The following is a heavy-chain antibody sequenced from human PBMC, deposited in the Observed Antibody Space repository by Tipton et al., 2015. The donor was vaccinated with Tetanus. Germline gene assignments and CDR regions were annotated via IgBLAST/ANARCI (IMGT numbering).Heavy chain of an antibody. CDR3: ARDSWKMVRGVPTYYTWFDP. CDR1: GGTFSSYA. J-gene: IGHJ5*02. D-gene: IGHD3-10*01. V-gene: IGHV1-69*09. Sequence: QLVQSGAEVKKPGSSVKVSCKASGGTFSSYAISWVRQAPGQGLEWMGRIIPIIGIANYAQKFQGRVTITADKSTSTAYMELSSLRSEATALYYCARDSWKMVRGVPTYYTWFDPWGQGTPVPVSS. CDR2: IIPIIGIA.